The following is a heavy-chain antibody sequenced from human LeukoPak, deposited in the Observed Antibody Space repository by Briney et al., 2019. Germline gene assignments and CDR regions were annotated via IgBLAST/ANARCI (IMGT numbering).Heavy chain of an antibody. V-gene: IGHV3-48*04. J-gene: IGHJ4*02. CDR2: ISSSSSTI. CDR3: ARDNWGPDS. Sequence: GGSLRLSCAASGFTFSTYSMKWVRQAPGKGLEWVSYISSSSSTIYYADPVRGRFTISRDNAKNLLYLQMNSLRAEDTAVYYCARDNWGPDSWGQGILVTVSS. D-gene: IGHD7-27*01. CDR1: GFTFSTYS.